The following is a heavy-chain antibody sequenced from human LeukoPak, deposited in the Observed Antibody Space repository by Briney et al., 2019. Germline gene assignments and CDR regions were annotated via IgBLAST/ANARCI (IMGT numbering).Heavy chain of an antibody. V-gene: IGHV3-7*03. CDR1: GFTFSSYW. CDR3: AKDRQWLVRRGNSFDY. Sequence: QAGGSLRLSCAASGFTFSSYWMQWVRQAPGKGLEWVANIKQDGSEKYYADSVKGRFIISRDNSKNTLYLQMNSLRTEDTAVYYCAKDRQWLVRRGNSFDYWGQGTLVTVSS. J-gene: IGHJ4*02. CDR2: IKQDGSEK. D-gene: IGHD6-19*01.